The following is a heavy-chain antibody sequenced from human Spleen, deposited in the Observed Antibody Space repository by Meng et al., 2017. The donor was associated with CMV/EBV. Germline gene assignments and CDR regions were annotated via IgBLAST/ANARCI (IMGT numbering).Heavy chain of an antibody. CDR3: ARDYSFYSSAQPKYGMDV. D-gene: IGHD6-25*01. V-gene: IGHV1-69*04. J-gene: IGHJ6*02. Sequence: SVKVSCKASGGTFSSYTISWVRQAPGQGLEWMGRIIPILGIANHAQKFQGRVTITADKSTSTAYMELSSLRSEDTAVYYCARDYSFYSSAQPKYGMDVWGQGTTVTVSS. CDR2: IIPILGIA. CDR1: GGTFSSYT.